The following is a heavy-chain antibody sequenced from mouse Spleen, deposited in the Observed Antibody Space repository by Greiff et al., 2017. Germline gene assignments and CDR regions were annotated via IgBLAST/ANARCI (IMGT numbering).Heavy chain of an antibody. CDR3: ARHDYGSRRWYFDV. CDR2: ISSGGSYT. V-gene: IGHV5-9-3*01. J-gene: IGHJ1*01. D-gene: IGHD1-1*01. CDR1: GFTFSSYA. Sequence: EVKLMESGGGLVKPGGSLKLSCAASGFTFSSYAMSWVRQTPEKRLEWVATISSGGSYTYYPDSVKGRFTISRDNAKNTLYLQMSSLRSEDTAMYYCARHDYGSRRWYFDVWGAGTTVTVSS.